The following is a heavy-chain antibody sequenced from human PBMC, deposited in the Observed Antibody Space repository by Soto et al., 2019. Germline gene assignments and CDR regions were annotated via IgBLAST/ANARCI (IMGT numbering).Heavy chain of an antibody. V-gene: IGHV5-10-1*01. CDR2: IDPSDSYV. CDR1: GYSFTAYW. CDR3: TRRASSSFYHFDF. Sequence: GEPLKISCQASGYSFTAYWITWARQMPGKGLEWMATIDPSDSYVDYSPSFRGHVTFSVDRSITTVYLQWNSLKASDSAMYFCTRRASSSFYHFDFWGQGALVTVSS. J-gene: IGHJ4*02. D-gene: IGHD2-2*01.